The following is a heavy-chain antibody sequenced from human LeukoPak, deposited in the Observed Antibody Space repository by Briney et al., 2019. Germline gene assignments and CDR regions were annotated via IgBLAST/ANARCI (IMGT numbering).Heavy chain of an antibody. Sequence: GGSLRLSCAASGFTFSTYAMHWVRQPPGKGLEWVAFIRYDGSNKYYSDSVKGRFTISRDNSKNTLYLQMNSLRAEDTAVYYCAKDPSEVYYYDSTPFVWGKGTTVTVSS. CDR1: GFTFSTYA. D-gene: IGHD3-22*01. CDR3: AKDPSEVYYYDSTPFV. CDR2: IRYDGSNK. J-gene: IGHJ6*04. V-gene: IGHV3-30*02.